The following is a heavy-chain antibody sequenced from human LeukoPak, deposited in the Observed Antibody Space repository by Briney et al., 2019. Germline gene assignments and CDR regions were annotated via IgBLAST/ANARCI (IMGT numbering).Heavy chain of an antibody. Sequence: EASVKVSCKASGFTFTSSAMQWVRQARGQRLEWIGGIVVGSGNTNYAQEFQERVTITRDMSTSTAYMELSSLRSEDTAVYYCAASPYSNYVPYDYWGQGTLVTVSS. J-gene: IGHJ4*02. CDR2: IVVGSGNT. CDR1: GFTFTSSA. D-gene: IGHD4-11*01. CDR3: AASPYSNYVPYDY. V-gene: IGHV1-58*02.